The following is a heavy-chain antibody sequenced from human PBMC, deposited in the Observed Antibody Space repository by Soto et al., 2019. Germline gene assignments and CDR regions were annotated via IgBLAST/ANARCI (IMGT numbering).Heavy chain of an antibody. Sequence: QVHLVQSGAEVKKPGSSVKVSCKASGGSFSNYIFAWVRQAPGQGLEWMGGTIPMFATAQYAQKLQGRVTITADESTSTVYMDLTSLTSDDTAVYYCARGLFGQPWLVGFDTWGQGTLVTVSS. CDR2: TIPMFATA. J-gene: IGHJ4*02. CDR3: ARGLFGQPWLVGFDT. CDR1: GGSFSNYI. D-gene: IGHD6-19*01. V-gene: IGHV1-69*01.